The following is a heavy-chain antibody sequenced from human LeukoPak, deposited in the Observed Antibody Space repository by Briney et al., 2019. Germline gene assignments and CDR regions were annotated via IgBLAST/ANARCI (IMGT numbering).Heavy chain of an antibody. V-gene: IGHV1-18*01. CDR3: ARDEAHGASGYCSGGSCYRFDP. J-gene: IGHJ5*02. CDR2: ISAYNGYT. D-gene: IGHD2-15*01. Sequence: ASVKVSCKASGYTFTSYGISWVRQAPGQGLEWMGWISAYNGYTKYAQKFQGRVTMTRDTSTSTAYMELRSLRSDDTAVYYCARDEAHGASGYCSGGSCYRFDPWGQGTLVTVSS. CDR1: GYTFTSYG.